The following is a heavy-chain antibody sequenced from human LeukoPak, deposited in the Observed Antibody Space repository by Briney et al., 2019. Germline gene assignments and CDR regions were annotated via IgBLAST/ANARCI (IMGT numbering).Heavy chain of an antibody. CDR3: ARDTTYDFWSGYPDY. V-gene: IGHV3-30*19. Sequence: GGSLRLSCAASGFTFSSYGMHWVRQAPGKGLEWVAVISYDGSNKYYADSVKGRFTISRDNSKNTLYLQMNSLRAEDTAVYYCARDTTYDFWSGYPDYWGQGTLVTVSS. D-gene: IGHD3-3*01. J-gene: IGHJ4*02. CDR1: GFTFSSYG. CDR2: ISYDGSNK.